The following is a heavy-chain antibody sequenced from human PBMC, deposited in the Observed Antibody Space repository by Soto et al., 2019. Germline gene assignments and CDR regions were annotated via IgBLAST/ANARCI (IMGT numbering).Heavy chain of an antibody. CDR2: INSDGITT. Sequence: EVQLVESGGGLVQPGGSLRLSCAASGFTFSSYWMHWVRQVPGKGLVWVSRINSDGITTTYADSVKGRFTTSRDNAKNTLYLQMNSLIAEDTAVYYCGRGTLALDYWGQGTLVTVSS. CDR3: GRGTLALDY. V-gene: IGHV3-74*01. CDR1: GFTFSSYW. J-gene: IGHJ4*02.